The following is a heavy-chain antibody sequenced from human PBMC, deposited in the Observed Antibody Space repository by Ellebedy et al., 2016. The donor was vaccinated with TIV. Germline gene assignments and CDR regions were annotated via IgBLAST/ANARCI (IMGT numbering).Heavy chain of an antibody. J-gene: IGHJ4*02. V-gene: IGHV1-18*04. CDR1: GYTFTSYG. Sequence: ASVKVSCXASGYTFTSYGISWVRQAPGQGLEWMGWISAHNGNTNYAQKLQGRVTMTTDTSTSTAYMELRSLRSDDTAVYYCARAEKRYCSSTSCYPFDYWGQGTLVTVSS. D-gene: IGHD2-2*01. CDR2: ISAHNGNT. CDR3: ARAEKRYCSSTSCYPFDY.